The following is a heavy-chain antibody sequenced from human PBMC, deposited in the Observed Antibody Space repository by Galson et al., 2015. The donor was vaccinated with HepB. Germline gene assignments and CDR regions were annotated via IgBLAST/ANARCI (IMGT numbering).Heavy chain of an antibody. CDR2: IRIKAYGETT. D-gene: IGHD4-11*01. J-gene: IGHJ4*02. V-gene: IGHV3-49*04. CDR1: GFTFGDYA. Sequence: SLRLSCAASGFTFGDYAMSWVRQAPGKGLEWVGFIRIKAYGETTEYAVSVKGRFTISRDDSKSIAYLQMSSLRTEDTALYYCTRVGNDYSNYGAFDYWGQGTLVTVSS. CDR3: TRVGNDYSNYGAFDY.